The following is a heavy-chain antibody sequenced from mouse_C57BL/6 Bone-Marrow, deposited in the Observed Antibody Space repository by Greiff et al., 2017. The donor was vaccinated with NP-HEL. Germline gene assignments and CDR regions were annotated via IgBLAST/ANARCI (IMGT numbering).Heavy chain of an antibody. J-gene: IGHJ3*01. CDR1: GFTFSSYA. Sequence: EVQRVESGGGLVKPGGSLKLSCAASGFTFSSYAMSWVRQTPEKRLEWVATISDGGSYTYYPDNVKGRFTISRDNAKNNLYLQMSHLKSEDTAMYYCARDGDSKVAYWGKGTLVTVSA. CDR2: ISDGGSYT. D-gene: IGHD2-5*01. CDR3: ARDGDSKVAY. V-gene: IGHV5-4*01.